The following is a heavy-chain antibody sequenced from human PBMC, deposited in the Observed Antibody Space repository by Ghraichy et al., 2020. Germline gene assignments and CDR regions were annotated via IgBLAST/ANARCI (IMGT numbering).Heavy chain of an antibody. V-gene: IGHV4-59*01. Sequence: ESLNISCTVSGGSISSYYWSWIRQPPGKGLEWIGYIYYSGSTNYNPSLKSRVTISVDTSKNQFSLKLSSVTAADTAVYYCARYFGDYAAFDIWGQGTMVTVSS. CDR1: GGSISSYY. CDR3: ARYFGDYAAFDI. D-gene: IGHD4-17*01. J-gene: IGHJ3*02. CDR2: IYYSGST.